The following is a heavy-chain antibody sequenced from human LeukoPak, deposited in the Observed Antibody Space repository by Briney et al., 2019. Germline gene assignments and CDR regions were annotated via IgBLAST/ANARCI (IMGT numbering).Heavy chain of an antibody. J-gene: IGHJ4*02. V-gene: IGHV3-23*01. CDR3: ARASWASSAYAVR. Sequence: PGGSLRLSCAASGLSFTSFAMSWVRQAPARGPEWVSSLRGDGETFYADSVRGRFTLSRDDSRNTVYLQLNNLRVEDTAIYYCARASWASSAYAVRWGQGTQVTVSS. CDR2: LRGDGET. CDR1: GLSFTSFA. D-gene: IGHD2-2*01.